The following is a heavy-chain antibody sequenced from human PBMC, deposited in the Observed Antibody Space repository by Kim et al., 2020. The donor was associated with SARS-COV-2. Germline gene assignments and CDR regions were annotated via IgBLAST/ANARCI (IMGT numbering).Heavy chain of an antibody. V-gene: IGHV3-23*01. J-gene: IGHJ6*02. Sequence: AGSVKGRFTISRDNSKNTVHLQMNGRRVEDTAVYYCAKGTSSSCYTGMDVWGQGATVIVSS. CDR3: AKGTSSSCYTGMDV. D-gene: IGHD2-2*02.